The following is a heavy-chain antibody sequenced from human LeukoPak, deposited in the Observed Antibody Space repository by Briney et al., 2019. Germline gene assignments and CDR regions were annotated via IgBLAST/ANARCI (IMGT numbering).Heavy chain of an antibody. D-gene: IGHD2-2*02. Sequence: SETLSLTCAVYGGSFSGYYWSWIRQPPGKGLEWIWEINHSGSTNYNPSLKSRVTISVDTSKNQFSLKLSSVTAADTAVYYCARELRYCSSTSCYTTPFDYWGQGTLVTVSS. J-gene: IGHJ4*02. V-gene: IGHV4-34*01. CDR2: INHSGST. CDR3: ARELRYCSSTSCYTTPFDY. CDR1: GGSFSGYY.